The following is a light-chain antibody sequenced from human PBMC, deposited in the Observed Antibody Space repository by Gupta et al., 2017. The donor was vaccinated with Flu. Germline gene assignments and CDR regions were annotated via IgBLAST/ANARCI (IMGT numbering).Light chain of an antibody. CDR1: LLPKQY. CDR2: KDN. CDR3: QSVDSSGTWV. V-gene: IGLV3-25*03. J-gene: IGLJ3*02. Sequence: SGDLLPKQYAYWYQQRPGQAPVQVIYKDNERASGIPERFSGASSGTTVTLTISGVQAEDEADYYCQSVDSSGTWVFGGGTKLTVL.